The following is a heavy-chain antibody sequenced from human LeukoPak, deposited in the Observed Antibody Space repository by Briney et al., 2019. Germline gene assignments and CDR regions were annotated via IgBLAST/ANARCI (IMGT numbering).Heavy chain of an antibody. CDR3: ATEPSYYGSGNDY. Sequence: GGSLRLSCAASGFTFSSYAMSWVRQAPGKGLEWVSAISGSGGGTYYADSVKGRFTISRDNSKNTLYLQVNSLRAEDTAVYYCATEPSYYGSGNDYWGQGTLVTVSS. CDR2: ISGSGGGT. J-gene: IGHJ4*02. V-gene: IGHV3-23*01. D-gene: IGHD3-10*01. CDR1: GFTFSSYA.